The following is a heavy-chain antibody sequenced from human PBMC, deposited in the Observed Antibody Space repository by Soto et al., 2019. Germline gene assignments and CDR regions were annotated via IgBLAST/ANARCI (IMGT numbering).Heavy chain of an antibody. CDR1: GFTFGDYA. CDR3: GGGGQNGEYYFDY. D-gene: IGHD4-17*01. V-gene: IGHV3-49*03. CDR2: IRSKAYGGTT. J-gene: IGHJ4*02. Sequence: PGGSLRLSCTASGFTFGDYAMSWFRQAPGKGLEWVGFIRSKAYGGTTEYAASVKGRFTISRDDSKSIAYLQMNSLKTEDTAVYYCGGGGQNGEYYFDYWGQGTLVTVSS.